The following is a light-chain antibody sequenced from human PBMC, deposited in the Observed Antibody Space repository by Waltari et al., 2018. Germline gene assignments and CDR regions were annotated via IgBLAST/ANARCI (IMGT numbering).Light chain of an antibody. CDR2: AAS. V-gene: IGKV1-39*01. Sequence: DIQITQSPSSLSASVGDRVTMPCRASHSISNYLNWYQQRPGKAPNLLIYAASSLQSGVPSKFSGSGSGTDFTLTISSLQREDFATYYCQQSYSTPLTFGGGTKVEIK. J-gene: IGKJ4*01. CDR3: QQSYSTPLT. CDR1: HSISNY.